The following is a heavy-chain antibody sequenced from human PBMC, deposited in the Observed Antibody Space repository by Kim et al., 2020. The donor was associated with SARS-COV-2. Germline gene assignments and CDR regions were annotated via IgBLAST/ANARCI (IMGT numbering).Heavy chain of an antibody. V-gene: IGHV3-23*01. J-gene: IGHJ4*02. D-gene: IGHD2-2*01. CDR1: GFTFSSYA. CDR3: AKALVLVVPAATSLDFGGDY. Sequence: GGSLRLSCAASGFTFSSYAMSWVRQAPGKGLEWVSAISGSGGSTYYADSVKGRFTISRDNSKNTLYLQMNSLRAEDTAVYYCAKALVLVVPAATSLDFGGDYWGQGTLVTVSS. CDR2: ISGSGGST.